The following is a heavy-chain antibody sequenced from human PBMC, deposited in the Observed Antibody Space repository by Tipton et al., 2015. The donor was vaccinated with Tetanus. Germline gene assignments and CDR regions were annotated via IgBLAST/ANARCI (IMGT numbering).Heavy chain of an antibody. V-gene: IGHV4-59*12. CDR2: VYYSGST. D-gene: IGHD3-9*01. CDR3: ARSGYYSRAYYHYRMDV. CDR1: GGSINNYY. Sequence: GLVKPSETLSLTCTVSGGSINNYYWSWIRQPPGKGLEWIEYVYYSGSTNYNPSLKSQVTISVDTSKNQFSLNLSSVTAADTAVYYCARSGYYSRAYYHYRMDVWGQGTTVSVSS. J-gene: IGHJ6*02.